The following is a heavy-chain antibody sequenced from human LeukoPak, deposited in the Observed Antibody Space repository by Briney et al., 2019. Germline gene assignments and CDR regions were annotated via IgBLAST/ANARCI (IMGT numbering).Heavy chain of an antibody. CDR3: AREGPEYCSSTSCRPFDY. CDR1: GFTFSDYY. CDR2: ISSSGSTI. J-gene: IGHJ4*02. Sequence: GGSLRLSCAASGFTFSDYYMSWIRQAPGKGLEWVSYISSSGSTIYYADSVKGRFTISRDNAKNSLYLQMNSLRAEDTAVYYCAREGPEYCSSTSCRPFDYWGQGTLVTVSS. V-gene: IGHV3-11*01. D-gene: IGHD2-2*01.